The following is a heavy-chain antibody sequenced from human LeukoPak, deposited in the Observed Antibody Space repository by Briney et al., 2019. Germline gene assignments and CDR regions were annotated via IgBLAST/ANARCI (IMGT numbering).Heavy chain of an antibody. CDR2: MNPNSGNT. D-gene: IGHD3/OR15-3a*01. Sequence: ASVKVSCKASGYTFNSYDINWVRQATGQGLEWLGWMNPNSGNTGYAQKFQGRVTITRNTSITTAYMELSSLTSEDTAVYYCARGRDWLRWFDPWGQGTLVTVSS. CDR1: GYTFNSYD. V-gene: IGHV1-8*03. J-gene: IGHJ5*02. CDR3: ARGRDWLRWFDP.